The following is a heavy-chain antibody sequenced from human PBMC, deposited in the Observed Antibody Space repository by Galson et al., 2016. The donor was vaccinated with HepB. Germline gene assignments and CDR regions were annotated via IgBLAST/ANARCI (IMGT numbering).Heavy chain of an antibody. CDR3: SKGLADFWGAPWGPTFDF. CDR1: GFSLSSHS. V-gene: IGHV3-21*01. Sequence: SLRLSCAASGFSLSSHSMNWVRQAPGKGLEWVSSISSGSDYIHYADSVKGRFTISRDNPKNSLYLQLNSLRAEDTAIYFCSKGLADFWGAPWGPTFDFWGQGSLVTVSS. CDR2: ISSGSDYI. D-gene: IGHD3-3*01. J-gene: IGHJ4*02.